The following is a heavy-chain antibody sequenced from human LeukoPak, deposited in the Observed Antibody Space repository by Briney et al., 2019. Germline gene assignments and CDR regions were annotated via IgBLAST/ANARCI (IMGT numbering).Heavy chain of an antibody. CDR2: ISSSGSTI. Sequence: GGSLRLSCAASGFTFSDYYMSWIRQAPGKGLEWVSYISSSGSTIYYADSVKGRFTISRDNAKNSLYLQMNSLRAEDTAVYYCASDLGSRYDILTGYSPWFDPWGQGTLVTVSS. CDR1: GFTFSDYY. J-gene: IGHJ5*02. CDR3: ASDLGSRYDILTGYSPWFDP. D-gene: IGHD3-9*01. V-gene: IGHV3-11*01.